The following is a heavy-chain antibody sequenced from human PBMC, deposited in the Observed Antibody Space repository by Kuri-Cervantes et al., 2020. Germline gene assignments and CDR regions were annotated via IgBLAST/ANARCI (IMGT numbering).Heavy chain of an antibody. J-gene: IGHJ6*02. CDR1: GFTFSSYS. D-gene: IGHD3-10*01. CDR2: IISSGDTK. Sequence: GGSRRLSCAASGFTFSSYSMSGVRQAPGKGLEWVSYIISSGDTKFYADSMKGRFTISRHNAKNALFLQMSSLRDDDTAVYYCARDKRAFGSGNYNYFYGMDVWGQGTTVTVSS. V-gene: IGHV3-48*02. CDR3: ARDKRAFGSGNYNYFYGMDV.